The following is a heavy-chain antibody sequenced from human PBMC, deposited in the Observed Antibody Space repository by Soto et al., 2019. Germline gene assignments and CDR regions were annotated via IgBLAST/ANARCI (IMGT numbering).Heavy chain of an antibody. J-gene: IGHJ5*02. CDR3: ARGGRITMVRGVIPKFDP. CDR2: INHSGST. Sequence: KASETLSLTCAVYGGSFSGYYWSWIRQPPGKGLEWIGEINHSGSTNYNPSLKSRVTISVDTSKNQFSLKLSSVTAADTAVYYCARGGRITMVRGVIPKFDPWGPGTPVTAS. D-gene: IGHD3-10*01. V-gene: IGHV4-34*01. CDR1: GGSFSGYY.